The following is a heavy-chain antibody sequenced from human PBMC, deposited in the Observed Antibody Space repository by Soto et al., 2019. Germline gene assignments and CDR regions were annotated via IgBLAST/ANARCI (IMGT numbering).Heavy chain of an antibody. CDR3: AREDGVVGSSSAFDH. CDR2: SNGRSNYV. V-gene: IGHV3-21*01. CDR1: GFTFSTYT. Sequence: EVQVVESGGGLVKPGGSLRLSCVFSGFTFSTYTMNWVRQAPGKGLEWVSSSNGRSNYVYYADSVKGRFTISRDNAKNSLYLQMNRLRAEDTAIHYCAREDGVVGSSSAFDHWGLGTLVTVSS. J-gene: IGHJ4*02. D-gene: IGHD1-26*01.